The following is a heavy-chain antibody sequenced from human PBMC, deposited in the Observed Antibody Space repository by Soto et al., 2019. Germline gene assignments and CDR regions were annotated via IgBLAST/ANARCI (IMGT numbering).Heavy chain of an antibody. V-gene: IGHV4-34*01. CDR3: ARIGSENWFDP. CDR2: INHSGST. J-gene: IGHJ5*02. D-gene: IGHD2-15*01. CDR1: GGSFSGYY. Sequence: QVQLQQWGAGLLKPSETLSLTCAVYGGSFSGYYWSWIRQPPGKGLEWIGEINHSGSTNYNPSLKSRVTISVDTSKNQFSLKLSSVTAADTAVYYCARIGSENWFDPWGQGTLVTVSS.